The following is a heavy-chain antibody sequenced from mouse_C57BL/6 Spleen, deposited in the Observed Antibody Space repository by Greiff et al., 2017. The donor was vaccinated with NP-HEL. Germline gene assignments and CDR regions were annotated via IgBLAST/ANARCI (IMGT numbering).Heavy chain of an antibody. J-gene: IGHJ3*01. CDR3: ARYGGYGSSSFAY. V-gene: IGHV7-3*01. CDR2: IRNTANGYTT. D-gene: IGHD1-1*01. Sequence: EVQRVESGGGLVQPGGSLSLSCAASGFTFTDYYMSWVRQPPGKALEWLGFIRNTANGYTTEYSASVKGRFTISRENSQSILYLQMNALRAEDSATYYCARYGGYGSSSFAYWGQGTLVTVSA. CDR1: GFTFTDYY.